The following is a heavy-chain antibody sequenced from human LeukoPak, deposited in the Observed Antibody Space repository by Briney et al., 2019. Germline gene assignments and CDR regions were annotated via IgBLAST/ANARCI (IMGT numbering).Heavy chain of an antibody. J-gene: IGHJ5*02. D-gene: IGHD3-10*01. CDR1: GGSFSGYY. V-gene: IGHV4-34*01. CDR3: ARKWNNYYGSGSYYPNWFDP. CDR2: INHSGST. Sequence: SETLSLTCAVYGGSFSGYYWSWIRQPPGKGLEWIGEINHSGSTNYNPPLKSRVTISVDTSKNQFSLKLSSVTAADTAVYYCARKWNNYYGSGSYYPNWFDPWGQGTLVTVSS.